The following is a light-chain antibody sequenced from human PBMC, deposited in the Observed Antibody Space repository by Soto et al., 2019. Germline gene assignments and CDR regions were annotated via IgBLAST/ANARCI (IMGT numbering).Light chain of an antibody. Sequence: DIQMTQSPSSLSASVGDRVTITCRASQSISSYLNLYQQKPGKAPKPLIYAASRLQSGVPSRFSGSGSGTDFPLTISSLQPGDFATYYCQQSYSTPGTFGQGTKVEIK. CDR3: QQSYSTPGT. CDR1: QSISSY. J-gene: IGKJ1*01. CDR2: AAS. V-gene: IGKV1-39*01.